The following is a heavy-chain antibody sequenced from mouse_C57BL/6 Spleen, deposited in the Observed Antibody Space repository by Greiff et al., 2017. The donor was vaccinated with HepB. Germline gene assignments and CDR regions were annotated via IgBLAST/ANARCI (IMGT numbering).Heavy chain of an antibody. CDR2: IYPGDGDT. D-gene: IGHD4-1*01. Sequence: VKLMESGPELVKPGASVKISCKASGYAFSSSWMNWVKQRPGKGLEWIGRIYPGDGDTNYNGKFKGKGTLTADKSSSTAYMQLSSLTSEDSAVYFCARSRDWPWFAYWGQGTLVTVSA. CDR3: ARSRDWPWFAY. CDR1: GYAFSSSW. V-gene: IGHV1-82*01. J-gene: IGHJ3*01.